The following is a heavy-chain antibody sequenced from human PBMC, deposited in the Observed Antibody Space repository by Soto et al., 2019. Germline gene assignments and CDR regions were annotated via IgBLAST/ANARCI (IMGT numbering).Heavy chain of an antibody. J-gene: IGHJ4*02. CDR3: ARVAAGYCTNGVCPNFDY. Sequence: ASVKVSCKASGYTFTSYGISWVRQAPGQGLEWMGWISAYNGNTNYAQKLQGRVTMTTDTSTSTAYMELRSLRSDDTAVYYCARVAAGYCTNGVCPNFDYWGQGTLVTVS. D-gene: IGHD2-8*01. CDR1: GYTFTSYG. V-gene: IGHV1-18*01. CDR2: ISAYNGNT.